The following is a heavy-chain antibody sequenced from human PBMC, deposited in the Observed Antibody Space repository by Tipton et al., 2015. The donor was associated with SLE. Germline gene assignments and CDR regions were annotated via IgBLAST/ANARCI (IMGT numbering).Heavy chain of an antibody. D-gene: IGHD3-10*01. Sequence: TLSLTCVVSGSSISSGYYWDWIRQSPGKGLAWIGTTSDTEGTYYHPSLTSRVTMLLDTSKNQFSLRLTSVTAADTAVYYCARFHVKSYYEFDCWGQGTLVTVSS. V-gene: IGHV4-38-2*01. J-gene: IGHJ4*02. CDR2: TSDTEGT. CDR1: GSSISSGYY. CDR3: ARFHVKSYYEFDC.